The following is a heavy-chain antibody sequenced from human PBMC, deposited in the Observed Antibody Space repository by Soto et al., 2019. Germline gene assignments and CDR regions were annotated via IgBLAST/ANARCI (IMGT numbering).Heavy chain of an antibody. J-gene: IGHJ4*02. Sequence: SVKVSCKASGGTLSSYAISWVRQAPGQGLEWMGGIIPIFGTANYAQKFQGRVTITADESTSTAYMELSSLRSEDTAVYYCAREARVAGEFDYWGQGTLVTVSS. CDR1: GGTLSSYA. CDR3: AREARVAGEFDY. D-gene: IGHD6-19*01. CDR2: IIPIFGTA. V-gene: IGHV1-69*13.